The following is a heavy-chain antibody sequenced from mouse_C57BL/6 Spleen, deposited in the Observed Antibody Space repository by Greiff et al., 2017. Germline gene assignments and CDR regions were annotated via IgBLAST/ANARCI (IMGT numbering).Heavy chain of an antibody. J-gene: IGHJ2*01. CDR2: IRNKANGYTT. CDR1: GFTFTDYY. V-gene: IGHV7-3*01. Sequence: EVKLVESGGGLVQPGGSLSLSCAASGFTFTDYYMSWVRQPPGKALEWLGFIRNKANGYTTEYSASVKGRFTISRDNSQSILYLQMNALRAEDSATYYCARSRADYSNYETCYFDYWGQGTTLTVAS. D-gene: IGHD2-5*01. CDR3: ARSRADYSNYETCYFDY.